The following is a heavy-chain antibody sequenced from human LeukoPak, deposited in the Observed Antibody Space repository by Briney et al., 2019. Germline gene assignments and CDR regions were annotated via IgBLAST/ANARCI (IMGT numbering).Heavy chain of an antibody. CDR3: ARVYQGVSLFDGIDY. Sequence: GGSLRLSCAPSGFTFSSFGMHWVRQAPGKGLEWVSSISTSSSYINYADSVKGRFTISRDNAKKSLYLQMNSLRAEDTAVYYCARVYQGVSLFDGIDYWGQGTLVTVSS. V-gene: IGHV3-21*01. J-gene: IGHJ4*02. CDR2: ISTSSSYI. CDR1: GFTFSSFG. D-gene: IGHD3-10*01.